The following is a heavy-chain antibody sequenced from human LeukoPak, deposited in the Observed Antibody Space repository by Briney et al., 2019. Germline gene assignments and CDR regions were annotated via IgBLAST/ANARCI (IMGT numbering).Heavy chain of an antibody. CDR2: ISGGGGGT. CDR3: AKNRENYYYMDV. Sequence: GGSLRLSCAASGFTFNNYAMNWVRQAPGKGLEWVSSISGGGGGTYYADSVKGRFTISRDNSKNTPYLQMNSLRAEDTAVYYCAKNRENYYYMDVWGKGTTVTVSS. J-gene: IGHJ6*03. V-gene: IGHV3-23*01. D-gene: IGHD5-24*01. CDR1: GFTFNNYA.